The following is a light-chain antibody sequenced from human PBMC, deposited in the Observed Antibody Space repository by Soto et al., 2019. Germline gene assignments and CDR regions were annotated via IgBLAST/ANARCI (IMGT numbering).Light chain of an antibody. CDR2: DAS. Sequence: EIVLTQSPATLSLSPGERATLSCWASQSVGRSLAWYQQKPGQAPRLLINDASNRATGIPARFGGSGSGTDFTLTISSLEPEDIAVYYCQQRNDWPLTFGGGTKV. CDR3: QQRNDWPLT. V-gene: IGKV3-11*01. J-gene: IGKJ4*01. CDR1: QSVGRS.